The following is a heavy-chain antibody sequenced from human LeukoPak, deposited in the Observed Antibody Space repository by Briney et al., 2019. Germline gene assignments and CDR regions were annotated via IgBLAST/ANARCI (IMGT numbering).Heavy chain of an antibody. CDR3: ARDKNPTVFDY. J-gene: IGHJ4*02. CDR1: GYTFTGYY. Sequence: ASLKVSCKASGYTFTGYYLHWGRQAPGQGLEWMGCINPNSGDTNYAQKFQGRVTMTRDTSLSTAYMELSSLRSDDTAVYYCARDKNPTVFDYWGQGSLVTVSS. CDR2: INPNSGDT. V-gene: IGHV1-2*02.